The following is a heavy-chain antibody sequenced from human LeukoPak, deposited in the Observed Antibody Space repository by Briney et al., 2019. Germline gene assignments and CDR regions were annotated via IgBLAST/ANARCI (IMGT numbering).Heavy chain of an antibody. D-gene: IGHD3-22*01. V-gene: IGHV3-33*01. Sequence: GGSLRLSCAASGFTFSSYGMHWVRQAPGKGLEWVAVIWYDGSNKYYADSVKGRFTISRDNSENTLYLQMNSLRAEDTAVYYCARDNYYDSGFDYWGQGTMVTVSS. CDR1: GFTFSSYG. CDR3: ARDNYYDSGFDY. CDR2: IWYDGSNK. J-gene: IGHJ4*02.